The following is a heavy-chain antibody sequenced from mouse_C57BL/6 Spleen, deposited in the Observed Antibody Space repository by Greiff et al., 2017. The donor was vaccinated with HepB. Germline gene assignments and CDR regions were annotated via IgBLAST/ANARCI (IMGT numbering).Heavy chain of an antibody. CDR1: GYTFTSYW. J-gene: IGHJ4*01. CDR3: AREEDRAMVTTRRYYAMDY. CDR2: INPSNGGT. Sequence: QVQLQQPGTELVKPGASVKLSCKASGYTFTSYWMHWVKQRPGQGLEWIGNINPSNGGTNYNEKFKSKATLTVDKSSSTAYMQLSSLTSEDSAVYDCAREEDRAMVTTRRYYAMDYWGQGTSVTVSS. D-gene: IGHD2-1*01. V-gene: IGHV1-53*01.